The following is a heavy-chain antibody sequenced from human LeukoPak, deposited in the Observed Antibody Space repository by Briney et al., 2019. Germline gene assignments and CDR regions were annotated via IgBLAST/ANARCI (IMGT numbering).Heavy chain of an antibody. Sequence: GGSLRLSCAASGFKFSSYSMSWVRQAPGKGLEWVSAFSATDGSAQYAESVRGRFTISRDNSKNSLYLQMNSLRDEDTAVYFCAKARIAAAGTGAFDVWGQGTMVTVSS. CDR1: GFKFSSYS. CDR3: AKARIAAAGTGAFDV. V-gene: IGHV3-23*01. J-gene: IGHJ3*01. CDR2: FSATDGSA. D-gene: IGHD6-13*01.